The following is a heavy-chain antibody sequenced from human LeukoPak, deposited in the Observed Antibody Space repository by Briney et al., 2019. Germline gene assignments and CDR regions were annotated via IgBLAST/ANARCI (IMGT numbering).Heavy chain of an antibody. V-gene: IGHV4-39*01. D-gene: IGHD3-22*01. CDR1: GGSISSSSYY. CDR2: IYYSGST. Sequence: SETLSLTCTVSGGSISSSSYYWGWIRQPPGKGLEWIGSIYYSGSTYYNPSLKSRVTISVDTSKNQFSLNLSSVTAADTAVYYCARHAAAYDSSGYSLFDYWGKGTLVTVSS. J-gene: IGHJ4*02. CDR3: ARHAAAYDSSGYSLFDY.